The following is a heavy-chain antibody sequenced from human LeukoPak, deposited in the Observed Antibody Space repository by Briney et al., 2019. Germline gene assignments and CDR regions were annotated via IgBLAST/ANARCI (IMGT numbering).Heavy chain of an antibody. CDR1: GFTFSSYW. J-gene: IGHJ4*02. CDR2: IKQDGSEK. Sequence: PEGSLRLSCAASGFTFSSYWMSWVRQAPGKGPEWVANIKQDGSEKYYVDSVKGRFTISRDNAKNSLYLQMNSLRAEDTAVYYCARDAPYSSSPMGGQGTLVTVSS. D-gene: IGHD6-13*01. CDR3: ARDAPYSSSPM. V-gene: IGHV3-7*01.